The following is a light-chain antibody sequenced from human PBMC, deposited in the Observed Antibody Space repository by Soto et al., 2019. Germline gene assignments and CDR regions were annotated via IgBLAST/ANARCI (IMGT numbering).Light chain of an antibody. CDR2: DVS. CDR3: NSYTSSSTYV. V-gene: IGLV2-14*01. CDR1: TSDVVRYNY. J-gene: IGLJ1*01. Sequence: QSVVTQPASVSGSPGHSITISCTGTTSDVVRYNYVSWYQQHPGKAPKLIIYDVSNRPSGVSNRFSGSKSGNTASLTISGLQAEDEADYYCNSYTSSSTYVFGTGTKVTVL.